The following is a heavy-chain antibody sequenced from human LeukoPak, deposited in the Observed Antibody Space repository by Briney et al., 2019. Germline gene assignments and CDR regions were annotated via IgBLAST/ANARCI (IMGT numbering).Heavy chain of an antibody. D-gene: IGHD3-3*01. J-gene: IGHJ3*02. CDR2: INSDGSST. V-gene: IGHV3-74*01. CDR1: GFTFSSYW. CDR3: ARGRAGFWSGYYPSHDAFDI. Sequence: PGGSLRLSCAASGFTFSSYWMHWVRQAPGKGLVWVSRINSDGSSTSYADSVKGRFTISRDNAKNTLYLQMNSLRAEDTAVYYCARGRAGFWSGYYPSHDAFDIWGQGTMVTVSS.